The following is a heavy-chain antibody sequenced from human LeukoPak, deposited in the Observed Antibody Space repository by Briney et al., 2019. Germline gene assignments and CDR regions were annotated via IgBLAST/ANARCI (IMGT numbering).Heavy chain of an antibody. Sequence: GGSLRLSCSASGFTFNTYAMTWVRQAPGKGLEWVSAIVGSDDATYYADSVKGRFTISRDNSKNVLNLQMDSLRAEDTAIYYCAKGRRTDFHYYYYMDVWGKGTTVTVSS. CDR3: AKGRRTDFHYYYYMDV. V-gene: IGHV3-23*01. CDR1: GFTFNTYA. CDR2: IVGSDDAT. D-gene: IGHD3-3*01. J-gene: IGHJ6*03.